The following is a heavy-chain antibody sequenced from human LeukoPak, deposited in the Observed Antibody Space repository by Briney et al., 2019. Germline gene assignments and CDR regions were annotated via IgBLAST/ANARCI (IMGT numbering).Heavy chain of an antibody. CDR3: ASRQKGYCTSTSCPYVFDP. CDR1: GGSISSSTYY. D-gene: IGHD2-2*01. J-gene: IGHJ5*02. V-gene: IGHV4-39*01. Sequence: PSETLSLTCTVSGGSISSSTYYWGWIRQPPGKGLEWIGNVYYSGSTYYNPSLKSRVTISVDTSKSQFSLKLSSVTAADTAVYYCASRQKGYCTSTSCPYVFDPWGQGTLVTVSS. CDR2: VYYSGST.